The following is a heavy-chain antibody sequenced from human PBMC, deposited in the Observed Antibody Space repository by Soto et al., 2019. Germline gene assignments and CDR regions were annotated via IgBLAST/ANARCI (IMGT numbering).Heavy chain of an antibody. CDR1: GFTFSSYS. D-gene: IGHD5-12*01. V-gene: IGHV3-21*01. Sequence: EVQLVESGGGLVKPGGSLRLSCAASGFTFSSYSMNWVRPAPAKGLEWVSSISSSSSYISSADPVKCRFTISRDNAKNSRSLQMNSLRAEDTAVYYCSGELSAYSGYDSLDYWGQGTLVIVSS. CDR3: SGELSAYSGYDSLDY. CDR2: ISSSSSYI. J-gene: IGHJ4*02.